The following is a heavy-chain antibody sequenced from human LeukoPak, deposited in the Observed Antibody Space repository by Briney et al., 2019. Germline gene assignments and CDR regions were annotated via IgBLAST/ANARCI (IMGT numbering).Heavy chain of an antibody. CDR1: GGSISSGNYY. V-gene: IGHV4-61*09. CDR3: AREGYDSL. D-gene: IGHD3-3*01. Sequence: SQTLSLTCTVSGGSISSGNYYWSWIRQPAGKGLEWIGHIYTSGSTNYNPSLKSRVTISVDTSKNQFSLKLSSVTAADTAVYYCAREGYDSLWGQGTLVTVSS. CDR2: IYTSGST. J-gene: IGHJ4*02.